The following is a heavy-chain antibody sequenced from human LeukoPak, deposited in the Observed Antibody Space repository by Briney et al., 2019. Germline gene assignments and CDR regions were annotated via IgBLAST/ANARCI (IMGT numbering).Heavy chain of an antibody. CDR3: ARDHQQLVPLYYFDY. D-gene: IGHD6-13*01. V-gene: IGHV3-33*01. CDR1: GFTFTSYG. Sequence: GGSLRLSCAASGFTFTSYGVHWVRQAPGKGLEWVALIWYDGNNKYYADSVKGRFTISRDNSKNTLYLQKNSLRADDTAVYYCARDHQQLVPLYYFDYWGQGILVTVSS. CDR2: IWYDGNNK. J-gene: IGHJ4*02.